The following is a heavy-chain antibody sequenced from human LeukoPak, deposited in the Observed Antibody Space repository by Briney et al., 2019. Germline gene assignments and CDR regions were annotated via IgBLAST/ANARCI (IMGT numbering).Heavy chain of an antibody. D-gene: IGHD6-13*01. J-gene: IGHJ4*02. CDR1: GGSFSGYY. CDR3: ARGKAAAGVYYFDY. CDR2: INHSGST. Sequence: SETLSLTCAVYGGSFSGYYWSWIRQPPGKGLEWIGEINHSGSTNYNPSLKSRVTISVDTSKNQFSLKLSSVTAADTAVYYCARGKAAAGVYYFDYWGLGTLVAVSS. V-gene: IGHV4-34*01.